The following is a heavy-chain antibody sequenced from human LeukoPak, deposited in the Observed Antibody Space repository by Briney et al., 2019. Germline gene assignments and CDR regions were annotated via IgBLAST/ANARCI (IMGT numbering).Heavy chain of an antibody. CDR1: GFTFSSYG. J-gene: IGHJ4*02. D-gene: IGHD6-19*01. Sequence: PGGSLRLSCAASGFTFSSYGMSWVRQAPGKGLEWVSAISGSGGSTYYADSVKGRFTISRDNAKNSLYLQMNSLRAEDMALYYCAKGPAVAGTEAFDYWGQGTLVTVSS. V-gene: IGHV3-23*01. CDR2: ISGSGGST. CDR3: AKGPAVAGTEAFDY.